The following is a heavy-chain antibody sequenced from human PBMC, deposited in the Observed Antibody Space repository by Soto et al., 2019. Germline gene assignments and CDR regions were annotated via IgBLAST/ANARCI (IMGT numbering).Heavy chain of an antibody. CDR3: ARKSSFYDSSGYTAYFDY. D-gene: IGHD3-22*01. CDR1: GGSISSSSYY. CDR2: IYYSGST. V-gene: IGHV4-39*01. J-gene: IGHJ4*02. Sequence: PSETLSLTCTVSGGSISSSSYYWGWIRKPPGKGLEWIGSIYYSGSTYYNPSLKSRVTISVDTSKNQFSLKLSSVTAADTAVYYCARKSSFYDSSGYTAYFDYWVQGTLVTVSS.